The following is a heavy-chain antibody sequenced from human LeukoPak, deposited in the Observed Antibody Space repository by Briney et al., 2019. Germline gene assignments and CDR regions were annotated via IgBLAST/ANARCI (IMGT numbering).Heavy chain of an antibody. Sequence: PGGSLRLSCAVSGFTSGFTFSDYEMNWVRQAPGKGLEWVSYISSSGSTKYYADSVKCRFTISRDNAKNSLYLQMNSLIAEDTAVYYCTTITVAAAFDYWGQGTLVTVSS. CDR2: ISSSGSTK. CDR3: TTITVAAAFDY. D-gene: IGHD6-19*01. V-gene: IGHV3-48*03. CDR1: GFTSGFTFSDYE. J-gene: IGHJ4*02.